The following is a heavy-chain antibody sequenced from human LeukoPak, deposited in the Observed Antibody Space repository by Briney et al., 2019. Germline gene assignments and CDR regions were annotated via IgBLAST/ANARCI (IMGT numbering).Heavy chain of an antibody. D-gene: IGHD3-22*01. Sequence: PGGSLRLSCAASGFTFSSYWMHWVRQAPGRGLVWVSRINSDGSSISYADSVKGRFTISRDNAKNTLYLQMNSLRAEDTAVYYCARVFYISPYYDSSGYYAGWGQGTLLTVSS. J-gene: IGHJ4*02. V-gene: IGHV3-74*01. CDR3: ARVFYISPYYDSSGYYAG. CDR1: GFTFSSYW. CDR2: INSDGSSI.